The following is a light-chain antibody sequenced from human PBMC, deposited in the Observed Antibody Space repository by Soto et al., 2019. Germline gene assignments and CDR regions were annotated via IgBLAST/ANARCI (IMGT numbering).Light chain of an antibody. J-gene: IGLJ1*01. CDR2: EVS. CDR1: SSDVGGYNY. CDR3: CSYAGSYTYV. Sequence: QSVLTQPASVSGSPGQSITISCTGTSSDVGGYNYVSWYQQHPGKAPKLMIYEVSNRPSGVSNRSSGSKSGNTASLTISGLQAEDEADYYCCSYAGSYTYVFGTGTKVTVL. V-gene: IGLV2-14*01.